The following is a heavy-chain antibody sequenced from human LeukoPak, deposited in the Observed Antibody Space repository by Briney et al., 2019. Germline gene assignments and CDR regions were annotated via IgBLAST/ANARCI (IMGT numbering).Heavy chain of an antibody. J-gene: IGHJ4*02. V-gene: IGHV3-23*01. Sequence: GGSLRLSCAASGFTFSNYAMSWVRQAPGKGLEWVSAISGSGGSTYYADSVKGRFTISRDNSKNTLFLQMNSLRAEDTAVYYCARDYYDSSGYYPYWGQGTLVTVSS. CDR3: ARDYYDSSGYYPY. D-gene: IGHD3-22*01. CDR2: ISGSGGST. CDR1: GFTFSNYA.